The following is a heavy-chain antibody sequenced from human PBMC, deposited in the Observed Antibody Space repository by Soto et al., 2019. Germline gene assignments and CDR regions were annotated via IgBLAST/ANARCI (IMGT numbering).Heavy chain of an antibody. CDR2: MNPNSGNT. D-gene: IGHD2-15*01. V-gene: IGHV1-8*01. Sequence: ASVKVSCKASGYTFTSYDINWVRQATGQGLEWMGWMNPNSGNTGYAQRFQGRVTMTRNTSISTAYMELSSLRSEDTAVYYCARGVVVVAASNYMDVWGKGTTVTVSS. CDR3: ARGVVVVAASNYMDV. CDR1: GYTFTSYD. J-gene: IGHJ6*03.